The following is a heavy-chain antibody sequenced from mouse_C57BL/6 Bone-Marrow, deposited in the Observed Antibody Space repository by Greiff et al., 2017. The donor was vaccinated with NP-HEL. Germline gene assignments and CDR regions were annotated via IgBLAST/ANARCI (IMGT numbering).Heavy chain of an antibody. CDR3: ASINYYGSSDY. CDR1: GFTFSSYA. J-gene: IGHJ2*01. Sequence: DVKLVESGGGLVKPGGSLKLSCAASGFTFSSYAMSWVRQTPEKRLEWVATISDGGSYTYYPDNVKGRFTISRDNAKNNLYLQMSHLKSEDTAMYYCASINYYGSSDYWGQGTTLTVSS. CDR2: ISDGGSYT. V-gene: IGHV5-4*03. D-gene: IGHD1-1*01.